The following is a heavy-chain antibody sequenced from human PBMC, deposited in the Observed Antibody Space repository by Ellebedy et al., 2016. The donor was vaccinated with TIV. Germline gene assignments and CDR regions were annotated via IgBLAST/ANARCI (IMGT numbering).Heavy chain of an antibody. J-gene: IGHJ4*02. D-gene: IGHD2-21*02. CDR1: GYSFINYA. V-gene: IGHV1-18*01. CDR3: ARDGDWQIDY. Sequence: AASVKVSCKASGYSFINYAMNWVRQAPGQGLEWMGWISGYNGNTNCAQKFQGRLTVTTDTSTSTAYMELRSLRSDDTAVYYCARDGDWQIDYWGQGTLVTVSS. CDR2: ISGYNGNT.